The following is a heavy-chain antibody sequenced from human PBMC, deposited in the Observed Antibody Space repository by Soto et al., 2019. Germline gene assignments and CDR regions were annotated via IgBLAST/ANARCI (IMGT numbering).Heavy chain of an antibody. CDR2: IFHTGTT. CDR1: GASLSSGGYY. J-gene: IGHJ3*01. Sequence: QVQLQESGPGLAKPSQTLSLTCTVSGASLSSGGYYWTWIRQVPVKALEWIGYIFHTGTTFYNPSLKSRVVMSIEKSDNQFSLNLRSVTAADTSVYYCARGLGYDSNGRFLAAFDVWGQGTMVTVSS. CDR3: ARGLGYDSNGRFLAAFDV. V-gene: IGHV4-31*03. D-gene: IGHD3-22*01.